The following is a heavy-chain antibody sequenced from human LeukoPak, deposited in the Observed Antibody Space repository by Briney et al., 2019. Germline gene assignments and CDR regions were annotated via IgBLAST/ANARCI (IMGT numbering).Heavy chain of an antibody. CDR3: ARGMGVWKS. J-gene: IGHJ5*02. V-gene: IGHV4-34*01. Sequence: PSETLSLTCGVYGGSFSGYYWSWIRQPPGKGLEWIGEINHSGSTNYNPPLKSRVTISVDTSKNQFSLKLSSVTAADTAVYYCARGMGVWKSWGQGTLVTVSS. D-gene: IGHD3-16*01. CDR2: INHSGST. CDR1: GGSFSGYY.